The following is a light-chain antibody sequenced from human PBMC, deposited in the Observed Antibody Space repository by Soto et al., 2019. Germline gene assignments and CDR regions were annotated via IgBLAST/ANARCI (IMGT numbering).Light chain of an antibody. Sequence: EIVLTQSPDTLSLSPGERATLSCRASQSMSSSLAWYQQKPGQAXRLXXSGASSRATGIPDRFSGSGFGTDFTLTISRLEPEDFALYYCQHYAGGSRITFGQGTKVDIK. J-gene: IGKJ1*01. CDR3: QHYAGGSRIT. CDR2: GAS. V-gene: IGKV3-20*01. CDR1: QSMSSS.